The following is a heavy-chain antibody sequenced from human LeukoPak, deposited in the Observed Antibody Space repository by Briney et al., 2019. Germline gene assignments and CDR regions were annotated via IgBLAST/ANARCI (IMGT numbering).Heavy chain of an antibody. CDR3: AREVFLPITSYYYYYGMDV. V-gene: IGHV4-39*02. CDR1: GGSISSSSYY. J-gene: IGHJ6*02. D-gene: IGHD1-14*01. CDR2: IYYSGST. Sequence: PSETLSLTCTVSGGSISSSSYYWGWIRQPPGKGLEWIGSIYYSGSTYYNPSLKSRVTISVDTSKNQFSLKLSSVTAADTAVYYCAREVFLPITSYYYYYGMDVWGQGTTVTVSS.